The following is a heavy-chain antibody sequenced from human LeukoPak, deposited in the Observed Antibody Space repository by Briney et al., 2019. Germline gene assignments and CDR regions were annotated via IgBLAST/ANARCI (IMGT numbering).Heavy chain of an antibody. Sequence: GASVKVSCKASGYTFTSYGISWVRQAPGQGLEGMGWISAYNGNTNYAQKLQGRVTMTTDTSTSTAYMELRSLRSDDTAVYYCASADFWSGYYRPSPPHYWGQGTLVTVSS. J-gene: IGHJ4*02. D-gene: IGHD3-3*01. CDR1: GYTFTSYG. V-gene: IGHV1-18*01. CDR2: ISAYNGNT. CDR3: ASADFWSGYYRPSPPHY.